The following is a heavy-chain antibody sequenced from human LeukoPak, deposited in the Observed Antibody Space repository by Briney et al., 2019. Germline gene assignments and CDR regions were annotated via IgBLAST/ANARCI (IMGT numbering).Heavy chain of an antibody. CDR2: IYYSGST. CDR3: ARVGDYDFWSGYPPGDFRQYFDY. D-gene: IGHD3-3*01. J-gene: IGHJ4*02. V-gene: IGHV4-31*03. CDR1: GGSISSGGYY. Sequence: PSEALSLTCTVSGGSISSGGYYWSWIRQHPGKGLEWIGYIYYSGSTYYNPSLKSRVTISVDTSKNQFSLKLSSVTAADTAVYYCARVGDYDFWSGYPPGDFRQYFDYWGQGTLVTVSS.